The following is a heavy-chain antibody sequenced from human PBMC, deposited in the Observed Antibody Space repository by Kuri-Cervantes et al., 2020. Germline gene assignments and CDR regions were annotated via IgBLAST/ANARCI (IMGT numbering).Heavy chain of an antibody. D-gene: IGHD2-2*01. J-gene: IGHJ6*02. CDR1: GFTFSSYA. CDR2: ISYDGSNK. CDR3: ARGDIVVVPAAHPYYYDMDV. Sequence: GGSLRLSCAASGFTFSSYAMSWVRQAPGKGLEWVAVISYDGSNKYYADSVKGRFTISRDNSKNTLYLQMNSLRAEDTAVYYCARGDIVVVPAAHPYYYDMDVWGQGTTVTVSS. V-gene: IGHV3-30*03.